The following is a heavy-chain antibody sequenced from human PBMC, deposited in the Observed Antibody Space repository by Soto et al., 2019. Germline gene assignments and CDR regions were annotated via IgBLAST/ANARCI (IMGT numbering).Heavy chain of an antibody. CDR3: APRVTTVTTNLGY. CDR1: GFTFSSYA. CDR2: ISSNGGST. V-gene: IGHV3-64*04. J-gene: IGHJ4*02. Sequence: GGSLRLSCSASGFTFSSYAMHWVRQAPGKGLEYVSAISSNGGSTYYADSVKGRFTISRDNSKNTLYLQMNSLRAEDTAVYYCAPRVTTVTTNLGYWGQGTLVTVSS. D-gene: IGHD4-17*01.